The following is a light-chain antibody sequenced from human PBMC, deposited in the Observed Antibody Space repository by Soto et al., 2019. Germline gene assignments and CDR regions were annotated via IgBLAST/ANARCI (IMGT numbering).Light chain of an antibody. Sequence: EIVMTQSPATLSVSPVDRATLSRRASQSISSNLAWYQQKPGQAPRLLMFRTSSRATGFPARFSGSGSGTEFNLTISSLQSEDFGVYYCQQYNNWPRATFGGGTKVDIK. CDR3: QQYNNWPRAT. CDR2: RTS. CDR1: QSISSN. J-gene: IGKJ4*01. V-gene: IGKV3-15*01.